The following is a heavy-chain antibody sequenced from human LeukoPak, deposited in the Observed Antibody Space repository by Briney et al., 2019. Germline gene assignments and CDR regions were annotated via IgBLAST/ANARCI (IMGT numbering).Heavy chain of an antibody. J-gene: IGHJ4*01. Sequence: GGSLRLSCAASGFTFSSYWMSWVRQAPGKGLEWVANIKQDGSEKYYVDSVKGRFTISRDNAKNSLYLQMNSLRAEDTAVYYCARDRRYRSGGSCYFYYFDYWGHGTLVTVSS. V-gene: IGHV3-7*05. CDR2: IKQDGSEK. CDR3: ARDRRYRSGGSCYFYYFDY. CDR1: GFTFSSYW. D-gene: IGHD2-15*01.